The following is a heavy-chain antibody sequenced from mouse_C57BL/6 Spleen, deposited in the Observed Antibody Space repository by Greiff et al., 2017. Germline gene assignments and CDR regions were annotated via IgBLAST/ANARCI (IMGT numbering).Heavy chain of an antibody. Sequence: QVQLQQSGAELVKPGASVKISCKASGYAFSSYWMNWVKQRPGKGLEWIGQLYPGDGDTNYNGKFKGKATLTADKSSSTAYMQLSSLTSEDSAVYFCARSWYYGSSLYYAMDYWGQGTSVTVSS. CDR1: GYAFSSYW. V-gene: IGHV1-80*01. CDR2: LYPGDGDT. D-gene: IGHD1-1*01. J-gene: IGHJ4*01. CDR3: ARSWYYGSSLYYAMDY.